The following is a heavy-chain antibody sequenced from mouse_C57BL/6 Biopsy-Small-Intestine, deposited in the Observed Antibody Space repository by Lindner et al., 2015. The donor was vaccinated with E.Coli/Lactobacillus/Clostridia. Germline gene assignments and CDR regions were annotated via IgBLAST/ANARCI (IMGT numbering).Heavy chain of an antibody. CDR1: GYTFTNYY. D-gene: IGHD2-14*01. Sequence: SVKVSCKASGYTFTNYYIYWVRQTPGQGLEWMGWINPNSGGTKYAENFQGRVTMTRDTSISTVYMELSRLRSDDTAIYYCTLSIGGIDAFDVWGPGTMITVSS. CDR2: INPNSGGT. J-gene: IGHJ1*01. CDR3: TLSIGGIDAFDV. V-gene: IGHV1-84*02.